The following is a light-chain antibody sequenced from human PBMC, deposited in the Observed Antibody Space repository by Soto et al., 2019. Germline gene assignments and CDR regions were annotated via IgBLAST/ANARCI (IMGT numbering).Light chain of an antibody. Sequence: QSALTQPASVSGSPGQSITISCTGTTSDVGAYNYVSWYQQHPGRAPKLIIYEVSGRPLGVSNRFSGSKSGYTASLTISGLHSEDEADYYCSSYTTTTALVFGGGTKVTVL. CDR2: EVS. J-gene: IGLJ3*02. V-gene: IGLV2-14*01. CDR3: SSYTTTTALV. CDR1: TSDVGAYNY.